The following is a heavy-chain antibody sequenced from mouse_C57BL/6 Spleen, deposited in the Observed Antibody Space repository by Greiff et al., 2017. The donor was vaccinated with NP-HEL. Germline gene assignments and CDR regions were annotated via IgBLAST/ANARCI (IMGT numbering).Heavy chain of an antibody. J-gene: IGHJ2*01. Sequence: EVQLVESGPGMVKPSQSLSLTCTVTGYSITSGYDWHWIRHLPGNKLEWMGYISYSGSTNYNPSLKSRISITHDTSKNHFFLKLNSVTTEDTATYYCARDYDGYLDYWGKGTTLTVSS. CDR2: ISYSGST. D-gene: IGHD2-3*01. V-gene: IGHV3-1*01. CDR3: ARDYDGYLDY. CDR1: GYSITSGYD.